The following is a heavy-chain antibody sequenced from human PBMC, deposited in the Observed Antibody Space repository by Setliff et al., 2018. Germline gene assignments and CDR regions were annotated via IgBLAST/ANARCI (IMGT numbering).Heavy chain of an antibody. CDR3: AREGVGIVRRGYFDL. CDR2: IYTSGST. V-gene: IGHV4-61*09. CDR1: GGSISSGSYY. J-gene: IGHJ2*01. D-gene: IGHD2-21*01. Sequence: SETLSLTCTVSGGSISSGSYYWSWIRQPAGKGLEWVGHIYTSGSTNYNPSLKSRVTISVDTSKNQFSLKLSSVTAADTAVYYCAREGVGIVRRGYFDLWGRGTLVTVSS.